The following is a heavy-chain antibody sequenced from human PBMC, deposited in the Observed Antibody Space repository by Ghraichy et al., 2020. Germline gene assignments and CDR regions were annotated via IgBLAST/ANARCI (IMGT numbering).Heavy chain of an antibody. D-gene: IGHD6-19*01. J-gene: IGHJ5*02. CDR2: IIPIFGTA. Sequence: SVKVSCKASGGTFSSYAISWVRQAPGQGLEWMGGIIPIFGTANYAQKFQGRVTSTADKSTSTAYMELSRLRSEDTAVYYCAREDRVAGFKGSRWFDPWGQGTLVTVSS. V-gene: IGHV1-69*06. CDR1: GGTFSSYA. CDR3: AREDRVAGFKGSRWFDP.